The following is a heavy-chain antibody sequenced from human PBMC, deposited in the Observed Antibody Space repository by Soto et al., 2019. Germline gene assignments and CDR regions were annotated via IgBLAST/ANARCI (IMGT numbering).Heavy chain of an antibody. CDR3: AKDLEATYVYYYYGMDV. CDR1: GFTFRSYV. CDR2: ISASGAGT. J-gene: IGHJ6*02. V-gene: IGHV3-23*01. Sequence: EVQLLESGGGLVQPGGSLTLSCAASGFTFRSYVMSWVRQAPGKGLEWVSTISASGAGTHHADSVKARFTISRDNSKNTLYLQMNSLRAEDTAVYYCAKDLEATYVYYYYGMDVWGQGTTVTVSS. D-gene: IGHD1-26*01.